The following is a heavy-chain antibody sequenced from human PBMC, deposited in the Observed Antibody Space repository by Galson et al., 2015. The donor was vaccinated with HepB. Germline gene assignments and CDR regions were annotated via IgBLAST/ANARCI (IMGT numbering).Heavy chain of an antibody. V-gene: IGHV3-15*07. CDR1: GFTFSNAW. J-gene: IGHJ3*02. CDR2: IKSKTDGGTT. D-gene: IGHD3-3*01. CDR3: TTDPPPYDFWSGYFGGASDAFDI. Sequence: SLRLSCAASGFTFSNAWMNWVRQAPGKGLEWVGRIKSKTDGGTTDYAAPVKGRFTISRDDSKNTLYLQMNSLKTEDTAVYYCTTDPPPYDFWSGYFGGASDAFDIWGQGTMVTVSS.